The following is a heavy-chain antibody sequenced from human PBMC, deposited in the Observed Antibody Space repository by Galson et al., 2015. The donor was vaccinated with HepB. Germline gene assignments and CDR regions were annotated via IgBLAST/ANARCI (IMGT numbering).Heavy chain of an antibody. CDR3: ARGGIVGATKTRRAFDI. D-gene: IGHD1-26*01. CDR2: INPNSGGT. V-gene: IGHV1-2*02. Sequence: SVKVSCKASGYTFTGYYMHWVRQAPGQGLEWMGWINPNSGGTNYAQKFQGRVTITADESTSTAYMELSSLRSEDTAVYYCARGGIVGATKTRRAFDIWGQGTMVTVSS. J-gene: IGHJ3*02. CDR1: GYTFTGYY.